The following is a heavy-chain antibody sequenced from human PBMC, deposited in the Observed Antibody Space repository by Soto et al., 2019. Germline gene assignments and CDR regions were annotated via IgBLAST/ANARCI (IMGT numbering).Heavy chain of an antibody. CDR2: VYFSGNT. J-gene: IGHJ5*02. D-gene: IGHD6-25*01. CDR1: GGSLSSYY. V-gene: IGHV4-59*01. CDR3: GSVRPSGYVLS. Sequence: SETLSLTCTVSGGSLSSYYWTWIRQSPGKGLEWIGYVYFSGNTNYNPPLKSRVTISIDTSKNQFSLRLVSVTAADTAFYYCGSVRPSGYVLSWGQGTLVTVSS.